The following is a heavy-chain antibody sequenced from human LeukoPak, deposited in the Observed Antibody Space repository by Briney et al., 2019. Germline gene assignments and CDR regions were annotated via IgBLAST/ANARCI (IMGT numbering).Heavy chain of an antibody. CDR1: GFTFSDYY. J-gene: IGHJ4*02. Sequence: GGSLRLSCAASGFTFSDYYMSWIRQAPGKGLEWVSYISSSGSTICYADSVKGRFTISRDNAKNSLYLQMNSLRAEDTAVYYCARSFRNWNDGFRFDYWGQGTLVTVSS. V-gene: IGHV3-11*01. CDR2: ISSSGSTI. D-gene: IGHD1-1*01. CDR3: ARSFRNWNDGFRFDY.